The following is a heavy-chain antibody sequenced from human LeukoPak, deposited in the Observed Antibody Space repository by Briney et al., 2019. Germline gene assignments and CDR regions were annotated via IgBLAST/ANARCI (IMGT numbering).Heavy chain of an antibody. CDR3: ARESPGDGMDV. Sequence: SETLSLTCTVSGGSISSYYWSWIRQPPGKGLEWIGYIYYSGSTNYNPSLKSRVTISVDTSKNQFSLKLSPVTAADTAVYYCARESPGDGMDVWGQGTTVTVSS. CDR1: GGSISSYY. V-gene: IGHV4-59*01. J-gene: IGHJ6*02. CDR2: IYYSGST.